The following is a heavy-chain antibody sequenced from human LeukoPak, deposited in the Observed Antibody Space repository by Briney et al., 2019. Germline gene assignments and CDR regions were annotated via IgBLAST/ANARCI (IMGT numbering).Heavy chain of an antibody. CDR2: IKQDGSEK. V-gene: IGHV3-7*01. J-gene: IGHJ3*02. CDR1: GFTFSSYW. CDR3: ARDSSIRYYDFWSGSYDAFDI. D-gene: IGHD3-3*01. Sequence: SGGSLRLSCAASGFTFSSYWMSWVRQAPGKGLEWVANIKQDGSEKYYVDSVKGRFTISRGTAKNLLYLQMNSLRAEDTAVYYCARDSSIRYYDFWSGSYDAFDIWGQGTMVTVSS.